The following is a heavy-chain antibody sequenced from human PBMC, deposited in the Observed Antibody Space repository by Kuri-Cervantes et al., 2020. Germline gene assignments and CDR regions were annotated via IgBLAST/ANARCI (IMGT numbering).Heavy chain of an antibody. V-gene: IGHV4-39*01. Sequence: SETLSLSCTVSGGSVSSSSYYWGWIRQPPGKGLEWIESIYYTGSTYYNPSLKSRVTISVDTSKNQFSLKLSSVTAADTAVYYCARPSLRLAVAGGWFDPWGQGTLVTVSS. CDR3: ARPSLRLAVAGGWFDP. CDR2: IYYTGST. D-gene: IGHD6-19*01. CDR1: GGSVSSSSYY. J-gene: IGHJ5*02.